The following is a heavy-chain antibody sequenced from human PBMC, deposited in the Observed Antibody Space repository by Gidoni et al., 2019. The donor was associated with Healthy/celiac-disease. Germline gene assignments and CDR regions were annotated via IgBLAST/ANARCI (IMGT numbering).Heavy chain of an antibody. Sequence: QVQLQESGPGLVKPSQTLSLTCTASGGSISSGSYDWSWIRQPAGKGLEWIGRIYTSGSTNYNPSLKSRVIISVDTSKNQFSLKLSSVTAADTAVYYCARASAYRDSSQVDYWGQGTLVTVSS. CDR3: ARASAYRDSSQVDY. V-gene: IGHV4-61*02. CDR1: GGSISSGSYD. J-gene: IGHJ4*02. CDR2: IYTSGST. D-gene: IGHD6-13*01.